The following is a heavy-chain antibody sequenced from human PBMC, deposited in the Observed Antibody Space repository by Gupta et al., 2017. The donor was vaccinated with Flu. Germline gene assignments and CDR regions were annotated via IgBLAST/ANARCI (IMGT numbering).Heavy chain of an antibody. Sequence: EVRLVESGGGLVKPGGSLRLSCAASGFTFSSHEMNWVRQAPGKGLEWVSYFSNSGSIKDYADSVKGRFTISRDNAKNSLYLEMNSLGAEDTAVYYCAITGYGSGTHYYYAMDVWGQGTTVTVSS. V-gene: IGHV3-48*03. D-gene: IGHD3-10*01. CDR2: FSNSGSIK. J-gene: IGHJ6*02. CDR3: AITGYGSGTHYYYAMDV. CDR1: GFTFSSHE.